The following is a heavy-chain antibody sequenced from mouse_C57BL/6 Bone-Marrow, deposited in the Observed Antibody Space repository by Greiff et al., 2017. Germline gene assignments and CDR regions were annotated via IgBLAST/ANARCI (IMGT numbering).Heavy chain of an antibody. J-gene: IGHJ1*03. CDR2: ILPGSGST. Sequence: VQLQQSGAELMKPGASVKLSCKATGYTFTGYWIEWVKQRPGHGLEWIGEILPGSGSTTYNEKFKGKATFTADTSSNTAYMQLRSLTTEDSAIYYCARNDGSSWYFDVWGTGTTVTVSS. CDR3: ARNDGSSWYFDV. V-gene: IGHV1-9*01. CDR1: GYTFTGYW. D-gene: IGHD1-1*01.